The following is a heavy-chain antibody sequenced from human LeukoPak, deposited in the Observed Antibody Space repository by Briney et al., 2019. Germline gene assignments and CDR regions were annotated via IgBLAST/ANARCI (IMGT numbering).Heavy chain of an antibody. D-gene: IGHD3-22*01. Sequence: RGASVKVSCKASGYTFTSYGISWVRQAPGQGLEWMGWISAYNGNTNYAQKLQGRVTMTTDTSTSTAYMELRSLRSDDTAVYYCARVGYYDSSGYYYPYYFDYWGQGTLVTVSS. CDR3: ARVGYYDSSGYYYPYYFDY. V-gene: IGHV1-18*01. J-gene: IGHJ4*02. CDR2: ISAYNGNT. CDR1: GYTFTSYG.